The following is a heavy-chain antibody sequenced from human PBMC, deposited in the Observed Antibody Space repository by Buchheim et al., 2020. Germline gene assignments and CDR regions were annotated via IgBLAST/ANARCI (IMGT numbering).Heavy chain of an antibody. D-gene: IGHD3-3*01. J-gene: IGHJ6*02. Sequence: QVQLVQSGAEVKKPGASVKVSCKASGYTFTGYYMHWVRQAPGQGLEWMGWINPNSGGTNYAQKFQGRVTMTRDTSISTAYMELSRPRSDDTAVYYCARDLYLYDFWSGYYYYYYYGMDVWGQGTT. CDR2: INPNSGGT. CDR1: GYTFTGYY. CDR3: ARDLYLYDFWSGYYYYYYYGMDV. V-gene: IGHV1-2*02.